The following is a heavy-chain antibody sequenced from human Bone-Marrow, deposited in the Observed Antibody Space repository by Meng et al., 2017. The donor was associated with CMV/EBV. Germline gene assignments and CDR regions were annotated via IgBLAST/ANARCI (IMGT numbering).Heavy chain of an antibody. CDR1: GFTFSNAW. J-gene: IGHJ1*01. V-gene: IGHV3-15*01. Sequence: GGSLRLSCAASGFTFSNAWMSWVRQAPGKGLEWVGRIKSKTDGGTTDYAAPVKGRFTISRDDSKNTLYLQMNSLKTEDTAVYYCTTIYCSSTSCYENWGQGTLVTVSS. CDR2: IKSKTDGGTT. CDR3: TTIYCSSTSCYEN. D-gene: IGHD2-2*01.